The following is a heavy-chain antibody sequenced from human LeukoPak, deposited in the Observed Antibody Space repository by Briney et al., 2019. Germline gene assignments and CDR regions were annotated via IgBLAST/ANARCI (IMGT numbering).Heavy chain of an antibody. CDR2: ISSSSSTI. J-gene: IGHJ1*01. CDR1: GCTFSSYS. Sequence: GGSLRLSCAASGCTFSSYSMNWVRQAPGKGLEWVSYISSSSSTIYYADSVKGRFNISRDNAKNSLYLQMNSLRAGDTAVYYCARDHSSGWYRYFQHWGQGTLVTVSS. CDR3: ARDHSSGWYRYFQH. D-gene: IGHD6-19*01. V-gene: IGHV3-48*01.